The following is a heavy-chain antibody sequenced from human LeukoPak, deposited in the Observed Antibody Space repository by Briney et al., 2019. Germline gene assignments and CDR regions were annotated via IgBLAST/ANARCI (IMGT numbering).Heavy chain of an antibody. Sequence: ASVKVSCKASGYTFTGYYMHWVRQAPGQGLEWMGWINPNSGGTNYAQKFQGRVTMTRDTSISTAYMELSRLRSDDTAVFYCATSSGWKSNIDYWGQGTLVTVSS. J-gene: IGHJ4*02. CDR1: GYTFTGYY. CDR3: ATSSGWKSNIDY. V-gene: IGHV1-2*02. D-gene: IGHD6-19*01. CDR2: INPNSGGT.